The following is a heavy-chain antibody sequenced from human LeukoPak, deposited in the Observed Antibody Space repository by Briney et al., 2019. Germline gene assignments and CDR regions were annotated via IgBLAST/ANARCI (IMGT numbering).Heavy chain of an antibody. CDR1: GLIFSDFY. D-gene: IGHD6-6*01. J-gene: IGHJ3*02. CDR2: ISRNSDTI. V-gene: IGHV3-11*04. Sequence: PGGSLRLSCAVSGLIFSDFYMSWVRQAPGKGLEWLCYISRNSDTIYYADSVKGRFTISRDNAKNSLYLQMNSLRAEDTAVYYCARDAQRTYSSSPRADDAFDIWGQGTMVTVSS. CDR3: ARDAQRTYSSSPRADDAFDI.